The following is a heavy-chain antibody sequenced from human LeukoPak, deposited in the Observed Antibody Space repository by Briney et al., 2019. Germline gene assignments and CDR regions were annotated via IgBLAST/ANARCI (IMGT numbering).Heavy chain of an antibody. J-gene: IGHJ4*02. CDR1: GFTFSSYS. D-gene: IGHD3-3*01. Sequence: PGGSLRLSCAASGFTFSSYSMKWVRQAPGKGLERVSSIHSSSNYINYVDSVKGRFTISRDNAKNSLYLQMNSLRAEDTAVYYCAVDYDYWTAFFSGSRMTPKRGGQGTLVTVSS. CDR3: AVDYDYWTAFFSGSRMTPKR. CDR2: IHSSSNYI. V-gene: IGHV3-21*06.